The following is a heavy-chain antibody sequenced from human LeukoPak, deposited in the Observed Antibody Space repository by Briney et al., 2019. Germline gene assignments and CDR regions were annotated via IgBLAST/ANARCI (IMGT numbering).Heavy chain of an antibody. J-gene: IGHJ4*02. D-gene: IGHD3-10*01. CDR1: GDSVSSNGAA. V-gene: IGHV6-1*01. Sequence: SQTLSLTCVISGDSVSSNGAAWNWIRQSPSRGLEWLGRTYYRSKWYSYSAVSVKSRIIINPDTSKNQFSLQLNSVTPEDTAVYYCARGPGALLYWGQGILVTVSS. CDR2: TYYRSKWYS. CDR3: ARGPGALLY.